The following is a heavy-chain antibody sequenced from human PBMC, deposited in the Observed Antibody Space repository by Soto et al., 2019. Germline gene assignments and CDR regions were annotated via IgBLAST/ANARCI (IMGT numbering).Heavy chain of an antibody. Sequence: PSETLSLTCTVSGCSISSYYWSWIRQPPGKGLEWIGYIYYSGSTNYNPSLKSRVTMTRSTSISTAYMELSSLRSEDTAVYYCARGPLSYPYWGQGTLVTVSS. V-gene: IGHV4-59*01. J-gene: IGHJ4*02. CDR2: IYYSGST. D-gene: IGHD5-18*01. CDR1: GCSISSYY. CDR3: ARGPLSYPY.